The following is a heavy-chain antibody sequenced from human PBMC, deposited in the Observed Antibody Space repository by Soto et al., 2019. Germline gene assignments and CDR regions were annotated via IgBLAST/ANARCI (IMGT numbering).Heavy chain of an antibody. CDR1: GFPFSGYG. J-gene: IGHJ6*02. CDR2: ISYDGSNK. CDR3: AKDLVYGIIFYYYGMDV. Sequence: HVQLVESGGGVVQPGRSLGLSCAVSGFPFSGYGMHWARQAPGQGLEWVAVISYDGSNKYYADSVKGRFTISRDNSKNTLYLQMNSLRPDDTAVYYCAKDLVYGIIFYYYGMDVWGQGTTVTVSS. V-gene: IGHV3-30*18. D-gene: IGHD1-20*01.